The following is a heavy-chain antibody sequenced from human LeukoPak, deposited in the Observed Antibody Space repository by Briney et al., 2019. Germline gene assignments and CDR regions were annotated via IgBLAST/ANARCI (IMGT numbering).Heavy chain of an antibody. D-gene: IGHD7-27*01. V-gene: IGHV3-66*01. CDR1: GFTVSSNY. Sequence: GGSLRLSCTASGFTVSSNYMSWVRQAPGKGLEWVSVIYSGGSTYYADSVKGRFTISRDNSKNTLYLQVSSLTAEDTAVYYCASEGHWGSKNQRFDYWGQGALVTVSS. J-gene: IGHJ4*02. CDR2: IYSGGST. CDR3: ASEGHWGSKNQRFDY.